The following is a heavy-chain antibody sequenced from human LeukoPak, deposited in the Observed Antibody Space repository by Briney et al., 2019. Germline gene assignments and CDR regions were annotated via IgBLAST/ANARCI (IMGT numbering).Heavy chain of an antibody. J-gene: IGHJ6*02. CDR3: ARDTGYSYGDTYYYYGMDV. Sequence: SETLSLTCAVYGGSFSGYYWSWIRQPPGKGLEWIGEINHSGSTNYNPSLKSRVTISVDTSKNQFSLKLSSVTAADTAVYYCARDTGYSYGDTYYYYGMDVWGQGTTVTVSS. D-gene: IGHD5-18*01. CDR1: GGSFSGYY. CDR2: INHSGST. V-gene: IGHV4-34*01.